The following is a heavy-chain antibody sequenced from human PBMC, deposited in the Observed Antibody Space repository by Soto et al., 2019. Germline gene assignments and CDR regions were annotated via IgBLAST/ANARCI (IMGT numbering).Heavy chain of an antibody. J-gene: IGHJ4*02. CDR1: GFTFSSYG. Sequence: GGSLRLSCAASGFTFSSYGMHWVRQAPGKGLEWVAVISYDGSNKYYADSVKGRFTISRDNSKNTLYLQMNSLRAEDTAVYYCAKEKVAGIAALLYYFDYWGQGTLVTVSS. CDR2: ISYDGSNK. CDR3: AKEKVAGIAALLYYFDY. V-gene: IGHV3-30*18. D-gene: IGHD6-6*01.